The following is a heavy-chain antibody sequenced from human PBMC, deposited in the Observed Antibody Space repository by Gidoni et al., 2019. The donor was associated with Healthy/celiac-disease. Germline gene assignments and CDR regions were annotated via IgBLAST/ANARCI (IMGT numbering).Heavy chain of an antibody. V-gene: IGHV3-30*18. Sequence: QVQLVESGGGVVQPGRSLRLSCAASGVPFSSYGMHWGRQAPGKGLEWMAVISYDESNKYYADSVKGRFTISRDNSKNTLYLQMNSLRAEDTAVYYCAKPVAVAGTGAFDIWGQGTMVTVSS. CDR3: AKPVAVAGTGAFDI. CDR2: ISYDESNK. J-gene: IGHJ3*02. CDR1: GVPFSSYG. D-gene: IGHD6-19*01.